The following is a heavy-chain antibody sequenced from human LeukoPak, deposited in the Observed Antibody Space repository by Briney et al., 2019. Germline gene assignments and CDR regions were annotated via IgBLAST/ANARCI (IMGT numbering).Heavy chain of an antibody. CDR2: IYTSGST. Sequence: SQTLSLTCTVSGDSISSYYWSWIRQPAGKGLEWIGRIYTSGSTNYNPSLKSRVTISVDTSKNQFSLKLSSVTAADTAVYYCARVDYSSSWYYFDYWGQGTLVTVSS. V-gene: IGHV4-4*07. CDR3: ARVDYSSSWYYFDY. CDR1: GDSISSYY. J-gene: IGHJ4*02. D-gene: IGHD6-13*01.